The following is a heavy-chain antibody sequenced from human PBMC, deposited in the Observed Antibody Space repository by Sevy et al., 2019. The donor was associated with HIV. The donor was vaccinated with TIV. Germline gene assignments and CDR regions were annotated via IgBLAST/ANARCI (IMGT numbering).Heavy chain of an antibody. D-gene: IGHD3-9*01. J-gene: IGHJ5*02. CDR1: GFTFSSNT. Sequence: GGSLRLSCAASGFTFSSNTMNWLRQAPGKGLEWVSSISSRSTYIFYADSVKGRFTISRDNSKKSLFLQMNSLRVEDTVVYYCARGDKDGWFDPWGQGTPVTVSS. V-gene: IGHV3-21*01. CDR3: ARGDKDGWFDP. CDR2: ISSRSTYI.